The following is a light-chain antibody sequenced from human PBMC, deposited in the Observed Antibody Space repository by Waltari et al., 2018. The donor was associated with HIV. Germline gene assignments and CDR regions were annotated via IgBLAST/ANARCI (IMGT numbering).Light chain of an antibody. V-gene: IGKV2-30*01. CDR2: GVS. CDR1: ERLVYSDGKTY. CDR3: MQATHWPHA. J-gene: IGKJ2*01. Sequence: DIAMSQSPLSLAVRLGQPASISCRSNERLVYSDGKTYLNWFHQRPGLSPRRLIYGVSQRDSGVPDRFSGSGSGHNFTLQISRVEAEDVGVYYCMQATHWPHAFGPGTKLEI.